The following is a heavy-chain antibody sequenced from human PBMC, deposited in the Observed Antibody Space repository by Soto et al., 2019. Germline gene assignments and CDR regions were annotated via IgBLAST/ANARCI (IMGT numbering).Heavy chain of an antibody. CDR3: ARESKYDSSGYPTY. D-gene: IGHD3-22*01. Sequence: ASVKVSCKASGYTFTSYGISWVRQAPGQGLEWVGWISAYNGNTNYAQKLQGRVTMTTDTSTSTAYMELRSLRSDDTAVYYCARESKYDSSGYPTYWGQGTLVTVSS. V-gene: IGHV1-18*01. CDR1: GYTFTSYG. CDR2: ISAYNGNT. J-gene: IGHJ4*02.